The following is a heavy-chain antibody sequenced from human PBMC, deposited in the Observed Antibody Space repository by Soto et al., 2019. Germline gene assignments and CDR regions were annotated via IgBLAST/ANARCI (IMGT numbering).Heavy chain of an antibody. CDR2: ISSSGSTI. V-gene: IGHV3-11*01. J-gene: IGHJ1*01. CDR3: ARPYSSSWYAVFKH. Sequence: GGSLRLSCAASGFTFSDYYMSWIRQAPGKGLEWVSYISSSGSTIYYADSVKGRFTISRDNAKNSLYLQMNSLRAEDTAVYYCARPYSSSWYAVFKHWGQGTLVTAPQ. CDR1: GFTFSDYY. D-gene: IGHD6-13*01.